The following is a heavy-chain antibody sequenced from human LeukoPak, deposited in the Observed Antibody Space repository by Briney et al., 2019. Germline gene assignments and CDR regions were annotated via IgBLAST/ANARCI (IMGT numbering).Heavy chain of an antibody. CDR3: ARDAGYSNDYYYYYYMDV. V-gene: IGHV3-66*01. Sequence: GGSLRLSCAASGFTFSSYGMHWVRQAPGKGLEWVSGIYSGGSTYYAASAKDRFTISRDNSKNTLYLQMNSLRAEDTAVYYCARDAGYSNDYYYYYYMDVWGKGTTVTISS. D-gene: IGHD6-13*01. CDR2: IYSGGST. CDR1: GFTFSSYG. J-gene: IGHJ6*03.